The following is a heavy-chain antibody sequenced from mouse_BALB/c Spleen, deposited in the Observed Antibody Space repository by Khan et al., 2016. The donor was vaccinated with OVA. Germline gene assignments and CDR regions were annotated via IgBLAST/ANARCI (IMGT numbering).Heavy chain of an antibody. CDR2: IWAGGST. V-gene: IGHV2-9*02. D-gene: IGHD1-3*01. Sequence: QVQLKQSGPGLVAPSQTLSITCTVSGFSLSNYGVHWVRQPPGTGLEWLGVIWAGGSTNHNSALMSRLSISKDDSKSQVFLKMNSLQTDDTAMYYCARAFYNGAWFAYWGQGTLVTVSA. CDR1: GFSLSNYG. J-gene: IGHJ3*01. CDR3: ARAFYNGAWFAY.